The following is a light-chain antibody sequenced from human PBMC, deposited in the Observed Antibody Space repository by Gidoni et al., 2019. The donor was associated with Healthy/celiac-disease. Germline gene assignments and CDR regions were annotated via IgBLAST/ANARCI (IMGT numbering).Light chain of an antibody. Sequence: DIVLTQSPATLSLSPGERATLSCRASQSVSSYLAWYQQNPGQAPRLLIHDASNRATGIPATFSGSWSGTDFTLTISSLEPEDFAVYYCQQRSNWPLMYTFGQGTKLEIK. J-gene: IGKJ2*01. CDR2: DAS. CDR3: QQRSNWPLMYT. CDR1: QSVSSY. V-gene: IGKV3-11*01.